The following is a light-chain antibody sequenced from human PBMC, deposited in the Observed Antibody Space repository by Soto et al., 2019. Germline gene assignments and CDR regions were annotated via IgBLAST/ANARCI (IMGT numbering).Light chain of an antibody. V-gene: IGKV1-5*01. J-gene: IGKJ1*01. CDR2: DAS. CDR1: QSISSW. Sequence: DIQMTQSPSTLSASVGDRVTITCRASQSISSWLAWYQQKPGKAPKLLIYDASSLESGVPSRFSGSGSGTEFTLTISSLQPDDFATYYCQQYNSYGFGQGTKVEI. CDR3: QQYNSYG.